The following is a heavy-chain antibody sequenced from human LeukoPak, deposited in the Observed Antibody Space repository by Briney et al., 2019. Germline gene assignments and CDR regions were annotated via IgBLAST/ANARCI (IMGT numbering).Heavy chain of an antibody. Sequence: SETLSLTCTVSGGSISSGDYYWSWIRQPPGKGLEWIGYIYYSGSTYYNPSLKSRVTISVDTSKNQFSLKLSSVTAADTAVYYCARDQYCTNGVCYFPPAFDYWGQGTLVTVSS. CDR1: GGSISSGDYY. CDR2: IYYSGST. V-gene: IGHV4-30-4*08. J-gene: IGHJ4*02. D-gene: IGHD2-8*01. CDR3: ARDQYCTNGVCYFPPAFDY.